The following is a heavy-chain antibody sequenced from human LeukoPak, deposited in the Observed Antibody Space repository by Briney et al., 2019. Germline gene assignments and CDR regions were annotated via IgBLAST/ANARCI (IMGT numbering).Heavy chain of an antibody. V-gene: IGHV3-7*01. D-gene: IGHD1-7*01. CDR2: IKQDGGEK. J-gene: IGHJ4*02. Sequence: GGSLRLSCEASGFIFSDYWMTWVRQAPGKGLKWVAHIKQDGGEKYFVDSVKGRFTISRDNAKNLVYLQMSSLRAEDTAVYYCARGWNYAFRFDNWGQGTLVTVST. CDR1: GFIFSDYW. CDR3: ARGWNYAFRFDN.